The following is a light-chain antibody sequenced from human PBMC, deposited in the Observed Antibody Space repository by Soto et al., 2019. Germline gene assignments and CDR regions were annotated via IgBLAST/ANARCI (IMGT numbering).Light chain of an antibody. CDR2: GNS. V-gene: IGLV1-40*01. CDR3: QSYDSSLSGSRV. CDR1: SSNIGAGYD. J-gene: IGLJ1*01. Sequence: QSVLTQPPSVSGAPGQRVTISCTGSSSNIGAGYDVHWYQQLPGTAPKLLIYGNSNRPSGAPDRFSGSKSGTSASLAITGLQAEDEADYYCQSYDSSLSGSRVFGTGTKVTV.